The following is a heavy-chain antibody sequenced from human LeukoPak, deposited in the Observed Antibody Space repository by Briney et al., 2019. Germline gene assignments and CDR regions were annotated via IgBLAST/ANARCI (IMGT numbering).Heavy chain of an antibody. CDR3: VRSRGDLDY. CDR2: TYYRSKWHN. CDR1: GDSVSSNSAA. V-gene: IGHV6-1*01. J-gene: IGHJ4*02. D-gene: IGHD3-10*01. Sequence: SQTLLLTCAISGDSVSSNSAAWNWIRQSPARGLEWLVRTYYRSKWHNDYAPAVKSRITINPDTSKNQFSLQVNSMTPEDTAVYYCVRSRGDLDYWGQGTLVTVSS.